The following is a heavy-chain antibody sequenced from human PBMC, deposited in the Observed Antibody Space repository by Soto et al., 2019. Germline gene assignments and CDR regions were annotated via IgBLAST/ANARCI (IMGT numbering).Heavy chain of an antibody. V-gene: IGHV3-23*01. Sequence: EVQLLESGGGLVQPGGSLRLSCAASGFTFSTYAMGWVRQAPGKGLEWVSGISGSGYNTYYADSVKGRFTISRDKSKNTLYLQMHSLRADDAAIYYCAKSGYYDSSGYYNVWGQGTLVSVSS. CDR1: GFTFSTYA. D-gene: IGHD3-22*01. CDR3: AKSGYYDSSGYYNV. CDR2: ISGSGYNT. J-gene: IGHJ4*02.